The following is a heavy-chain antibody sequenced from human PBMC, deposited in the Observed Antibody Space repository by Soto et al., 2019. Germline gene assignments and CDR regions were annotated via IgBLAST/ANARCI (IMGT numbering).Heavy chain of an antibody. J-gene: IGHJ6*03. D-gene: IGHD1-26*01. CDR1: GFTFSSYA. V-gene: IGHV3-23*01. Sequence: GGSLRLSCAASGFTFSSYAMSWVRQAPGKGLEWVSAISGSGGSTYYAYSVKGRFTISRDNSKNTLYLQMNSLRAEDTAVYYCAKDELHSYYYYYYMDVWGKGTTVTVSS. CDR2: ISGSGGST. CDR3: AKDELHSYYYYYYMDV.